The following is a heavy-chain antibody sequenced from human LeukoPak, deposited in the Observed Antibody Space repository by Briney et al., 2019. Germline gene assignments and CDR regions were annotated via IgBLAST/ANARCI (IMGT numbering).Heavy chain of an antibody. D-gene: IGHD4-17*01. J-gene: IGHJ3*02. Sequence: GGSLRLSCAASGFTSSSYSMNWVRQAPGKGLEWVSSISGSSSFIYYAVSLKGRFTISRDNAKNTLYLQMNSLRAEDTAVYYCASATVTANAFDIWGQGTKVTVSS. CDR1: GFTSSSYS. CDR3: ASATVTANAFDI. CDR2: ISGSSSFI. V-gene: IGHV3-21*01.